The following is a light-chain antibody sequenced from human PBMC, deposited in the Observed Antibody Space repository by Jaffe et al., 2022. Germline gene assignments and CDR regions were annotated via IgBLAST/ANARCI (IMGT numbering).Light chain of an antibody. CDR1: QSVNSN. Sequence: EIMMTQSPATLSVSPGERATLSCRASQSVNSNLAWYQQKPGQAPRLLIYGASTRATDIPARFSGSGSGTEFTLTISSLQSEDFAVYYCQQYNDWPPLTFGGGTKVEIK. J-gene: IGKJ4*01. CDR3: QQYNDWPPLT. CDR2: GAS. V-gene: IGKV3-15*01.